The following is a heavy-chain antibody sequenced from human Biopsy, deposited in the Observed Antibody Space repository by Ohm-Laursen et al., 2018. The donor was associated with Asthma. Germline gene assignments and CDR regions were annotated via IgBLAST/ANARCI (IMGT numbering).Heavy chain of an antibody. CDR3: ARGDSSNWSRYYFDY. Sequence: SLRLSCAASGFAVSRDHMFWVRQAPGKGMEWVSVIYSGGTSHTADSVRGRFTISRDYPKNTLYLQMHSLRAEDTAVYYCARGDSSNWSRYYFDYWGQGTLVTVSS. J-gene: IGHJ4*02. D-gene: IGHD3-22*01. CDR1: GFAVSRDH. CDR2: IYSGGTS. V-gene: IGHV3-53*01.